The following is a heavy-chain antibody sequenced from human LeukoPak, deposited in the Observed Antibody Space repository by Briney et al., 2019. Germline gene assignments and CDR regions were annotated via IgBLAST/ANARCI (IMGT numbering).Heavy chain of an antibody. J-gene: IGHJ4*02. CDR2: MNYNSGNT. V-gene: IGHV1-8*01. D-gene: IGHD6-13*01. Sequence: ASVKVSCKASGYTFTSFDINWVRQATGQGLEWMGWMNYNSGNTGYAQKFQGRVIMTRNISISTAYMELSSLRSEDSAVYYCARDTRGSWSEPVDYWGQGTLVTVSS. CDR1: GYTFTSFD. CDR3: ARDTRGSWSEPVDY.